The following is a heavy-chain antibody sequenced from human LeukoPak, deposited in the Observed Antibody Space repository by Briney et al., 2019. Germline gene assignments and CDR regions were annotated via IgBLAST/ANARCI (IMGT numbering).Heavy chain of an antibody. CDR2: MNPNSGNT. Sequence: ASVKVSCKASGYTFTGYYMHWARQAPGQGLEWMGWMNPNSGNTGYAQKFQGRVTMTRNTSISTAYMELSSLRSEDTAVYYCARASFYDFWSGYYRTEFDPWGQGTLVTVSS. V-gene: IGHV1-8*02. CDR3: ARASFYDFWSGYYRTEFDP. CDR1: GYTFTGYY. D-gene: IGHD3-3*01. J-gene: IGHJ5*02.